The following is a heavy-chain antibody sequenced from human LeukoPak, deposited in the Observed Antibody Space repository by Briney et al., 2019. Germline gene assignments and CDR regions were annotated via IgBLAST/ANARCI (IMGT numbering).Heavy chain of an antibody. CDR1: GYTLTQLS. CDR3: ARDLRYSSGRSASGMDV. D-gene: IGHD6-19*01. Sequence: ASVKVSFKVSGYTLTQLSMHWVRQAPGKGLEGMGGFDPEDGETIYAQKFQCRVTMTEDTSTDTAYMELSSLRSEDTAVYYCARDLRYSSGRSASGMDVWGKGTTVTISS. J-gene: IGHJ6*03. V-gene: IGHV1-24*01. CDR2: FDPEDGET.